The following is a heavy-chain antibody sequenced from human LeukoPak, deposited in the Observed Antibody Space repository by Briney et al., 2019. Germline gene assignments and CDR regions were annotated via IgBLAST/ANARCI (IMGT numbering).Heavy chain of an antibody. CDR3: AKDCTSTNCYVDY. D-gene: IGHD2-2*01. V-gene: IGHV3-23*01. CDR1: GFTFGSYA. CDR2: ISGSGGST. Sequence: GGSLRLSCAATGFTFGSYAMSWVRQAPGKGLEWVSAISGSGGSTYYADSVKGRFTISRDNSKNTLYLQMNRLRAEDTALYYCAKDCTSTNCYVDYWGQGTLVTVSS. J-gene: IGHJ4*02.